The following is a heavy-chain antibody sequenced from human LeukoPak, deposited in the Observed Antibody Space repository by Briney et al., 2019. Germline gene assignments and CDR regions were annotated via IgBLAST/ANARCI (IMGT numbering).Heavy chain of an antibody. D-gene: IGHD6-19*01. J-gene: IGHJ6*03. V-gene: IGHV3-30*04. CDR1: GFTFSSYA. CDR3: ARARIAVAGPEDYYYYYYMDV. Sequence: PGGSLRLSCAASGFTFSSYATHWVRQAPGKGLEWVAVISYDGSNKYYADSVKGRFTISRDNSKNTLYLQMNSLRAEDTAVYYCARARIAVAGPEDYYYYYYMDVWGKGTTVTVSS. CDR2: ISYDGSNK.